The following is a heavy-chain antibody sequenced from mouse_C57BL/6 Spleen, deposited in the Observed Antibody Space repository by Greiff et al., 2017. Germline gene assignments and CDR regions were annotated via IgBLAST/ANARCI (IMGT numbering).Heavy chain of an antibody. CDR1: GYTFTSYW. J-gene: IGHJ4*01. CDR3: ATTAQASMDY. D-gene: IGHD3-2*02. Sequence: VKLQESGAELVRPGSSVKLSCKASGYTFTSYWMHWVKQRPIQGLEWIGNIDPSDSETHYNQKFKDKATLTVDKSSSTAYMQLSSLTSEDSAVYYCATTAQASMDYWGQGTSVTVSS. V-gene: IGHV1-52*01. CDR2: IDPSDSET.